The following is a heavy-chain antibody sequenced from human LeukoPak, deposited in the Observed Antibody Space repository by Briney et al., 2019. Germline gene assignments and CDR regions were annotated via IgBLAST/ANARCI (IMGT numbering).Heavy chain of an antibody. CDR2: ISGSGSTI. D-gene: IGHD2-15*01. Sequence: GGSLRLSCAASGFTFSSYAMHWVRQAPGKGLEWVSYISGSGSTIYYADSVKGRFTISRDNAKNSLYLQMNSLRAEDTAVYYCARSQRPVGKNGMDVWGQGTTVTVSS. CDR3: ARSQRPVGKNGMDV. J-gene: IGHJ6*02. V-gene: IGHV3-48*04. CDR1: GFTFSSYA.